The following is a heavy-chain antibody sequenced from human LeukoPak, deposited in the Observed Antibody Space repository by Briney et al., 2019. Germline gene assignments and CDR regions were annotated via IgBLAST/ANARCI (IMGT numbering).Heavy chain of an antibody. J-gene: IGHJ4*02. CDR1: GFTFSGSA. CDR3: AKVNCSGGTCYYFDH. Sequence: PGGSLRLSCAASGFTFSGSAMRWVHQAPGKGLEWVSAISGSGNTIYYADSVKGRFTISRDNSRNTVYLQMNSLRADETAVYYCAKVNCSGGTCYYFDHWGRGTQVTVSS. V-gene: IGHV3-23*01. D-gene: IGHD2-15*01. CDR2: ISGSGNTI.